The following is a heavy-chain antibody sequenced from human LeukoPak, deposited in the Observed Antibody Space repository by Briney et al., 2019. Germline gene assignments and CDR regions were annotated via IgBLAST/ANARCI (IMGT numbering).Heavy chain of an antibody. CDR2: ISWNSGSI. D-gene: IGHD3-10*01. V-gene: IGHV3-9*01. Sequence: QLGGSLRLSCAASGFPFDDYAMHWVRQAPGKGLEWVSGISWNSGSIGYADSVKGRFTISRDNAKNSLYLQMNSLRAADTALYYCAKDSRYYGSGSYLFDYWGQGTLVTVSS. CDR3: AKDSRYYGSGSYLFDY. J-gene: IGHJ4*02. CDR1: GFPFDDYA.